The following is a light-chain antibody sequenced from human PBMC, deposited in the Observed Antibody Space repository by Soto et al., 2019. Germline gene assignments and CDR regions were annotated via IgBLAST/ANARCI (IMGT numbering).Light chain of an antibody. V-gene: IGKV3-20*01. J-gene: IGKJ4*01. CDR3: QQFSSSLGVT. CDR2: DAS. CDR1: QTVRNNY. Sequence: EFVLTQSPGTLSLSPGERATLSCRASQTVRNNYLAWYQQKPGQAPRLLIYDASSRATGIPDRFSGGGSGTDFTLTISRLEPEDFAVYYCQQFSSSLGVTFGGGTKVDIK.